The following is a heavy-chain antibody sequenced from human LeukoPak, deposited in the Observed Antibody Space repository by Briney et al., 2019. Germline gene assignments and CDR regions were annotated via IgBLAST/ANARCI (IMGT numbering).Heavy chain of an antibody. J-gene: IGHJ4*02. V-gene: IGHV3-33*01. D-gene: IGHD1-26*01. CDR3: ARDTNGSYDY. Sequence: GGSLRLSCAASGFTFSSYGMHWVRQVPGRGLEWVATIWYDGSNKYYADSVKGRFTISRGNSKNTLYLQMNTLRAEDTAVYYCARDTNGSYDYWGQGTLVTVSS. CDR1: GFTFSSYG. CDR2: IWYDGSNK.